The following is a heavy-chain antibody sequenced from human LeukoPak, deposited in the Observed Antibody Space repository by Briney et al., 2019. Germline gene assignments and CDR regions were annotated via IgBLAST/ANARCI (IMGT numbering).Heavy chain of an antibody. V-gene: IGHV1-46*01. J-gene: IGHJ4*02. Sequence: GASVKVSCKASGYSFTRNYFHWVRQAPGQGLEWMGIINPSDGNTAYAQKFQGRVTMTRDTSTSAIYMELTSLRSEDSAVYYCARGRMTTAFWNGRCDYWGQGTLVTVSS. D-gene: IGHD3-3*01. CDR1: GYSFTRNY. CDR2: INPSDGNT. CDR3: ARGRMTTAFWNGRCDY.